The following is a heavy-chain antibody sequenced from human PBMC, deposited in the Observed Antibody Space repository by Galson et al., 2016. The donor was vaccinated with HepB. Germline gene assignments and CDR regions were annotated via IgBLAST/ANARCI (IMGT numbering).Heavy chain of an antibody. CDR3: ERELKVGPAEYFQD. CDR1: GLTFSNNW. Sequence: SLRLSCAGSGLTFSNNWMTWVRQAPGRGLEWVACINPDGSNKAYVGSVKGRFTISRDNAKNSLYLQMTSLRADDTAVYYCERELKVGPAEYFQDWGQGTLVTVSS. V-gene: IGHV3-7*03. CDR2: INPDGSNK. J-gene: IGHJ1*01.